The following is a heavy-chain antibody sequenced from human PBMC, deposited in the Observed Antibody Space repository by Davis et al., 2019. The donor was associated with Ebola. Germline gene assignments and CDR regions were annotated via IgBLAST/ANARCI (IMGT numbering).Heavy chain of an antibody. V-gene: IGHV4-34*01. D-gene: IGHD6-6*01. CDR3: ARVTAGRSVVRYYYYGLDV. J-gene: IGHJ6*02. CDR1: GGSLTGSY. Sequence: LRLSCAVYGGSLTGSYLTWIRQPPGKGLEWIGAITISGNTNYNPSLESRLTISVDMSKNQFSLRLNSVTAADTAVYYCARVTAGRSVVRYYYYGLDVWGQGTSVTVSS. CDR2: ITISGNT.